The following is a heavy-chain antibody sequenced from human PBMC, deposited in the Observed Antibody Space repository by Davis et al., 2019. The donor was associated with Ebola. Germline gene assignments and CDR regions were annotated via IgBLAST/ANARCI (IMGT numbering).Heavy chain of an antibody. Sequence: GESLKISCAASGFTFSSYAMSWVRQAPGKGLEWVSAISGSGGSTYYADSVKGRFTISRDNSKNTLYLQMNSLRAEDTALYYCAKEDMGFDYWGQGTLVTVSS. CDR1: GFTFSSYA. CDR3: AKEDMGFDY. J-gene: IGHJ4*02. D-gene: IGHD2-15*01. CDR2: ISGSGGST. V-gene: IGHV3-23*01.